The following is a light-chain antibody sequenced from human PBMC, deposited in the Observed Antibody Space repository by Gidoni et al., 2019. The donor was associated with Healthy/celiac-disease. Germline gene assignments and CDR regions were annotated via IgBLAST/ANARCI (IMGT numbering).Light chain of an antibody. CDR2: GKT. CDR3: NARDSSGNHQVV. J-gene: IGLJ2*01. V-gene: IGLV3-19*01. Sequence: SSELTQDTAVSVALGQTVRITCQGDSLRSYYASWYQQKPGQAPVLVIYGKTNRPSGIPDRFSGSSSGNTASLTITGAQAEDEADYYCNARDSSGNHQVVFGGGTKLTVL. CDR1: SLRSYY.